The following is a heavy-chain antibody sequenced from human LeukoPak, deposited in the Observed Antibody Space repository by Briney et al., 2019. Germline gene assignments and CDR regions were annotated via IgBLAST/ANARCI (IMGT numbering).Heavy chain of an antibody. CDR2: INHSGST. V-gene: IGHV4-34*01. CDR3: ARVEAGLLDAFDL. CDR1: GFTFSSYA. J-gene: IGHJ3*01. D-gene: IGHD2-21*01. Sequence: GSLRLSCAASGFTFSSYAMSWVRQPPGKGLEWIGEINHSGSTNYNPSLKSRVTISVDTSKNQFSLKLRSVTAADTAVYYCARVEAGLLDAFDLWGQGTMVTVSS.